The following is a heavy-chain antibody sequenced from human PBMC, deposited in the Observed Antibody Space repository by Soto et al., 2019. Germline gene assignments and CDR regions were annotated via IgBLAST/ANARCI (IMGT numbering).Heavy chain of an antibody. CDR2: IRDKANSYAT. CDR1: GSPLGALA. V-gene: IGHV3-73*02. CDR3: TRLYCGGDCSTD. Sequence: EVQLVESGGGLVQPGGPRNLSLPAPGSPLGALAITWSARPSGKGWRWVGRIRDKANSYATAYAASVKGRFTISRDDSKNTAYLQMNSLKTEDTAVYYCTRLYCGGDCSTDWGQGTLVTVSS. J-gene: IGHJ4*02. D-gene: IGHD2-21*02.